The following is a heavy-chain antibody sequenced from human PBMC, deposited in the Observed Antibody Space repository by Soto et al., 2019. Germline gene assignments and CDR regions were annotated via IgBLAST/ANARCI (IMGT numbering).Heavy chain of an antibody. V-gene: IGHV3-33*01. CDR2: IWYDGGTK. CDR1: GFTFSSHG. J-gene: IGHJ4*02. Sequence: PGGSLRLSCAACGFTFSSHGMHWVRQAPGKGLEWVAVIWYDGGTKYYADSVRGRFTVSRDNSRNTLYLQMNSLRAEDTALYYCARDYYYDSSGLTDYWGQGTLVTVSS. CDR3: ARDYYYDSSGLTDY. D-gene: IGHD3-22*01.